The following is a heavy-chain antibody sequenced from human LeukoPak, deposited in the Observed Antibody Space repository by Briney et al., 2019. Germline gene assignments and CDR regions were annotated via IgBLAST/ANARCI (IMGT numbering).Heavy chain of an antibody. CDR2: IYRSGTT. J-gene: IGHJ4*02. CDR3: ARANYYYDSSGYYYNYYFDS. Sequence: SQTLSLTCAVSGGSISSGSFAWSWIRQPPGKGPEWIGYIYRSGTTHYNPSLKSRVTISADRSKNQFSLRLSSMTAADTAVYYCARANYYYDSSGYYYNYYFDSWGQGALVTVSS. D-gene: IGHD3-22*01. CDR1: GGSISSGSFA. V-gene: IGHV4-30-2*01.